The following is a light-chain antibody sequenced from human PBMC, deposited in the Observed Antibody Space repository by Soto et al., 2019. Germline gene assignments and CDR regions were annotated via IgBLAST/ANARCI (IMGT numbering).Light chain of an antibody. CDR1: QSISSN. CDR2: GAS. CDR3: QQYKNWPPYT. V-gene: IGKV3-15*01. Sequence: EIVMTQSPATLSVSPGERATLSCRASQSISSNLAWYQQRPGQAPRLLIYGASTRATGIPARFSGSGSETEFTLTISRLQSEDIAVYYCQQYKNWPPYTFGPGTKVAIK. J-gene: IGKJ3*01.